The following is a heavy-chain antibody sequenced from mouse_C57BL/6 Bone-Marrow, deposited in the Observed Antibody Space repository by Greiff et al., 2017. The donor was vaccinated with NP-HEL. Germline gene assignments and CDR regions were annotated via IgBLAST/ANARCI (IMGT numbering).Heavy chain of an antibody. Sequence: QVQLQQSGAELARPGASVKMSCKASGYTFTSYTMHWVNQRPGQGLEWIGYINPSSGYTKYNQKFKDKATLTADKSSSTAYMQLSSLTSEDSAVYYCARSGTTVVAPLFDYWGQGTTLTVSS. D-gene: IGHD1-1*01. J-gene: IGHJ2*01. CDR3: ARSGTTVVAPLFDY. CDR1: GYTFTSYT. V-gene: IGHV1-4*01. CDR2: INPSSGYT.